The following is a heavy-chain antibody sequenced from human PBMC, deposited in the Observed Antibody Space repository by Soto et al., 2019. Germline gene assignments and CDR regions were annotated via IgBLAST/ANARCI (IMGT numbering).Heavy chain of an antibody. J-gene: IGHJ5*02. CDR2: VSHSGRT. V-gene: IGHV4-59*01. D-gene: IGHD4-17*01. CDR3: ARLLGGYDDYGGWFAP. Sequence: PSETLSLTCTISGGSISPYSCTWIRQSPGKGLEWIGYVSHSGRTFYTPSLKSRLTMSLDTSRSQSSLRLKSVSAADTAVYYCARLLGGYDDYGGWFAPWGQGTLVTVSS. CDR1: GGSISPYS.